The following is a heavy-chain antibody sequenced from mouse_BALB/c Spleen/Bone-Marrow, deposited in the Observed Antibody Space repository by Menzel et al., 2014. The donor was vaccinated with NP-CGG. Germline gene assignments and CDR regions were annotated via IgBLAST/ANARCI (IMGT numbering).Heavy chain of an antibody. Sequence: ESGAVLARPGASVKMSCKASGYSFTSYWMHWVKQRPGQGLEWIGAIYPGNSNTNYNQKFKGKAKLTAVTSASTAYMEFSSLTNEDSAVYYCTVSLTLYYFDYWGQGSTLTVSS. CDR3: TVSLTLYYFDY. V-gene: IGHV1-5*01. CDR2: IYPGNSNT. J-gene: IGHJ2*01. D-gene: IGHD5-1*01. CDR1: GYSFTSYW.